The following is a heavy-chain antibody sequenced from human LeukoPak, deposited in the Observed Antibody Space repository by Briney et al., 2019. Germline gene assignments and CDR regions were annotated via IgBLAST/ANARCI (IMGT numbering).Heavy chain of an antibody. V-gene: IGHV1-24*01. CDR1: GYTLTELS. CDR2: FDPEDGET. J-gene: IGHJ4*02. Sequence: ASVKASCKVSGYTLTELSMHWVRQAPGKGLEWMGGFDPEDGETIYAQKFQGRVTMTEDTSTDTAYMELSSLRSEDPAVYYCATERGIAAAGTRNYFDYWGQGTLVTVSS. D-gene: IGHD6-13*01. CDR3: ATERGIAAAGTRNYFDY.